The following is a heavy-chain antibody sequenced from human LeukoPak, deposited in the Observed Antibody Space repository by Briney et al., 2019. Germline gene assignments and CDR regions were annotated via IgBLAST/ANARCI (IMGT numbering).Heavy chain of an antibody. CDR1: GYTFTCYY. V-gene: IGHV1-2*02. CDR3: ARDLGYYDSSGYYVDAFDI. J-gene: IGHJ3*02. D-gene: IGHD3-22*01. CDR2: INPNSGGT. Sequence: ASVKVSCKASGYTFTCYYMHWVRQAPGQGLEWMGWINPNSGGTNYAQKFQGRVTMTRDTSISTAYMELSRLRSDDTAVYYCARDLGYYDSSGYYVDAFDIWGQGTMVPVSS.